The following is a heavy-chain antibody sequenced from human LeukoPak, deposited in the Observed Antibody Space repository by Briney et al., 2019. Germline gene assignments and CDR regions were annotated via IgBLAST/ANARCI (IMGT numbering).Heavy chain of an antibody. CDR2: IRNDGGEE. Sequence: GESLKISCAPSGFTFSSNWMSWVRQAPGKGLEWVASIRNDGGEEFYVDSVKGRFTISRDNARNSLYLQLNSLRVEDTAVYYCARIPNAYCFDSWGQGSLVTVSS. V-gene: IGHV3-7*01. CDR1: GFTFSSNW. CDR3: ARIPNAYCFDS. D-gene: IGHD3-16*01. J-gene: IGHJ4*02.